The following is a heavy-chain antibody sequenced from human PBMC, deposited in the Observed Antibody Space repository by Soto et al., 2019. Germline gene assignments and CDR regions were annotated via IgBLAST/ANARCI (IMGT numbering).Heavy chain of an antibody. J-gene: IGHJ4*02. D-gene: IGHD4-17*01. CDR3: ARALGDYGDC. CDR2: ISYDGSNK. CDR1: GFTFSSYA. Sequence: GGSLRLSCAASGFTFSSYAMHWVRQAPGKGLEWVAVISYDGSNKYYADSVKGRFTISRDNSKNTLYLQMNSLRVEDTAVYYCARALGDYGDCWGQGTLVTVSS. V-gene: IGHV3-30-3*01.